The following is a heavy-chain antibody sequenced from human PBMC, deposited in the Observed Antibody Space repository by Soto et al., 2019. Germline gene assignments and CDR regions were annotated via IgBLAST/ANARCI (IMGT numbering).Heavy chain of an antibody. D-gene: IGHD2-8*02. V-gene: IGHV3-23*01. CDR2: ISGSGDNT. J-gene: IGHJ4*02. Sequence: EVQLLESGGGLVQRGGSLRLSCAASKFTFSTYAMTWVRQAPGKGLEWVSDISGSGDNTYYADSVMGRFTISRDNSKSTLYLHMNSLRAEDTAVYYCAKDMVHCTGTRCARYFEKWGRGTLVTVSS. CDR3: AKDMVHCTGTRCARYFEK. CDR1: KFTFSTYA.